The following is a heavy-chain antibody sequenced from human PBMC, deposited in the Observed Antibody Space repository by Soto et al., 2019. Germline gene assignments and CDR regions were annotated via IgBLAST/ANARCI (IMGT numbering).Heavy chain of an antibody. CDR2: IYKSATT. CDR3: ARGRYCLTGRCFPNWFDS. D-gene: IGHD7-27*01. Sequence: SETLSLTCSVSGDSISTLDYFWAWIRQPPGQALEYIGYIYKSATTYYNPSFESRVAISVDTSKSQFSLNVTSVTAADTAVYFCARGRYCLTGRCFPNWFDSWGQGALVTVSS. V-gene: IGHV4-30-4*01. CDR1: GDSISTLDYF. J-gene: IGHJ5*01.